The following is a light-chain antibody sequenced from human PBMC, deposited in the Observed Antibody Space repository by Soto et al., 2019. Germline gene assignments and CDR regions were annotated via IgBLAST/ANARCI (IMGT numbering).Light chain of an antibody. Sequence: QSVLTXPASVSGSPGQSITISCTGTSSDVGDYEYVSWYQQHPGKGPKLMIYEVSNRTSGVSNRFSGSKSGNTASLTISGLQAEDETEYFCSSYKRTSRVYVFGTGTKVTVL. V-gene: IGLV2-14*01. CDR2: EVS. J-gene: IGLJ1*01. CDR3: SSYKRTSRVYV. CDR1: SSDVGDYEY.